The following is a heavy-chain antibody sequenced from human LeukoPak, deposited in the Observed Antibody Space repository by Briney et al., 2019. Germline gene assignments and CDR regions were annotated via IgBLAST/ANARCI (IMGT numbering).Heavy chain of an antibody. CDR2: ITGSGGST. CDR1: GFTFSSYA. D-gene: IGHD2-2*01. CDR3: AKDNQQGNSQSYYGMDV. Sequence: PGGSLRFSCAASGFTFSSYAMSWVRQAPGRGLEWVSVITGSGGSTYYADSVKGRFTISRDNSKNTLFLQMNSLRAEDTAVYYCAKDNQQGNSQSYYGMDVWGLGTTVTVSS. V-gene: IGHV3-23*01. J-gene: IGHJ6*02.